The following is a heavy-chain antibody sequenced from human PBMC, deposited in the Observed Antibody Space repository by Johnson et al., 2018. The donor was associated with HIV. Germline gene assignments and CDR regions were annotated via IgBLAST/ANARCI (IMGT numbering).Heavy chain of an antibody. V-gene: IGHV3-30*18. CDR2: VSYDGSKK. CDR3: AKEQWFGELFSAFDI. D-gene: IGHD3-10*01. CDR1: GFTFSSYG. J-gene: IGHJ3*02. Sequence: QVQLVESGGGVVQPGGSLRLSCAASGFTFSSYGMHWVRQAPGKGLEWVAIVSYDGSKKYYPVSVKGRFTISRDNSKNTLYLQMDSLRAEDTAVYYCAKEQWFGELFSAFDIWGQGTMVTVSS.